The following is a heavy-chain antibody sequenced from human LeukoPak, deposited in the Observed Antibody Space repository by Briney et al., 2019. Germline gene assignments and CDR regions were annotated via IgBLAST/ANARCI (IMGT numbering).Heavy chain of an antibody. CDR2: VSGSGGST. CDR3: ATDRLYDYVWASPPTPDAFDI. CDR1: GFTFSGFA. V-gene: IGHV3-23*01. D-gene: IGHD3-16*01. J-gene: IGHJ3*02. Sequence: GGSLRLSCAASGFTFSGFAISWVRQAPGKGLEWVSGVSGSGGSTSYADSVKGRFTISRDNSKNTLYLQMTSLSTEDTAVYYCATDRLYDYVWASPPTPDAFDIWGQGTMVTVSS.